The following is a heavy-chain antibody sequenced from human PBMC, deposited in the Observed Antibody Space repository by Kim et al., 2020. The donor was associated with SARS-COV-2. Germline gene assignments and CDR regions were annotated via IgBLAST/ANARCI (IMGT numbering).Heavy chain of an antibody. CDR2: IIPIFGTA. V-gene: IGHV1-69*13. J-gene: IGHJ2*01. CDR3: ARLRDLVITLPHHWYFDL. CDR1: GGTFSSYA. D-gene: IGHD3-22*01. Sequence: SVKVSCKASGGTFSSYAISWVRQAPGQGLEWMGGIIPIFGTANYAQKFQGRVTITADESTSTAYMELSSLRSEDTAVYYCARLRDLVITLPHHWYFDLWGRGTLVTVSS.